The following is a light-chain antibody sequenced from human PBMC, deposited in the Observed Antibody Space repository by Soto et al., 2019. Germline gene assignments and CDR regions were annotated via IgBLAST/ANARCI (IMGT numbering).Light chain of an antibody. Sequence: QSVLTQPPSVSGAPGQRVTISCTGSSSNIGAGYDVQWYQQLPGAAPKVLIYGNSNRPSGVPDRFSGSKSGTSASLAITGLQAEDEADYYCQSYDRGLSGVVFGGGTKLTVL. V-gene: IGLV1-40*01. CDR1: SSNIGAGYD. CDR2: GNS. J-gene: IGLJ3*02. CDR3: QSYDRGLSGVV.